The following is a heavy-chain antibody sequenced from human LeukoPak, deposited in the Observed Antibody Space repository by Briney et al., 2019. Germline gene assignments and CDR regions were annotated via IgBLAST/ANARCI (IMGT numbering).Heavy chain of an antibody. V-gene: IGHV4-59*10. CDR2: IYTSGST. D-gene: IGHD3-3*01. J-gene: IGHJ4*02. CDR1: GGSFSGYY. Sequence: SETLSLTCAVYGGSFSGYYWSWIRQPAGKGLEWIGRIYTSGSTNYNPSLKSRVTMSVDTSKNQFSLKLSSVTAADTAVYYCARGYWSGENLFDYWGQGTLVTVSS. CDR3: ARGYWSGENLFDY.